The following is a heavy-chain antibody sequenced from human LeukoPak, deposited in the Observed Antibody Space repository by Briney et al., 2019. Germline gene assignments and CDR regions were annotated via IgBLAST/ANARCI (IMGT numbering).Heavy chain of an antibody. CDR2: MNPNSGNT. J-gene: IGHJ6*03. D-gene: IGHD2-15*01. V-gene: IGHV1-8*03. Sequence: ALVKVSCKASGYTFTSYDINWVRQATGQGLEWMGWMNPNSGNTGYAQKFQGRVTITRNTSMSTAYMELSSLRSEDTAVYYCARGRGTVAATPYYYMDVWGKGTTVTVSS. CDR1: GYTFTSYD. CDR3: ARGRGTVAATPYYYMDV.